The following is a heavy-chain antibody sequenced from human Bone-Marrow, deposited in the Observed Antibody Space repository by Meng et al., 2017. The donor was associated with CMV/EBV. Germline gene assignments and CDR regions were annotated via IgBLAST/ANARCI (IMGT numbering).Heavy chain of an antibody. CDR1: GYTLTELS. V-gene: IGHV1-24*01. J-gene: IGHJ4*02. CDR3: ATFPLVVAAHHSLDY. D-gene: IGHD6-6*01. Sequence: ASVKVSCKVSGYTLTELSMHWVRQAPGKGLEWMGGFDPEDGETIYAQKFQGRVTMTEDTSTDTAYMELSSLRSEDTAVYYCATFPLVVAAHHSLDYWGQVTLVTVSS. CDR2: FDPEDGET.